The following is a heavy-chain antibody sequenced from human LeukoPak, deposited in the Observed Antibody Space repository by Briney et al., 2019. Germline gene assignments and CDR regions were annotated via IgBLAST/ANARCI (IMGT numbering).Heavy chain of an antibody. CDR2: IIPIFGTA. V-gene: IGHV1-69*13. Sequence: GASVKVSCKASGGTFSSYAISWVRQAPGQGLEWMGGIIPIFGTANYAQKFQGRVTITADESTSTAYMELSSLRSEDTAVYYCARGRDSSGYYYVLPDYWGQGTLVTVSS. D-gene: IGHD3-22*01. J-gene: IGHJ4*02. CDR1: GGTFSSYA. CDR3: ARGRDSSGYYYVLPDY.